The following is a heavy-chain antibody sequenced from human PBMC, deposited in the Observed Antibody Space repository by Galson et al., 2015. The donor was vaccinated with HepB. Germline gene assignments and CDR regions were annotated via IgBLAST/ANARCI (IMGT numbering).Heavy chain of an antibody. V-gene: IGHV1-69*04. CDR1: GYTFTSYY. Sequence: SVKVSCKASGYTFTSYYMHWVRQAPGQGLEWMGRIIPILGIANYAQKFQGRVTITADKSTSTAYMELSSLRSEDTAVYYCARVGGNCSGGSCYNYWGQGTLVTVSS. J-gene: IGHJ4*02. CDR3: ARVGGNCSGGSCYNY. CDR2: IIPILGIA. D-gene: IGHD2-15*01.